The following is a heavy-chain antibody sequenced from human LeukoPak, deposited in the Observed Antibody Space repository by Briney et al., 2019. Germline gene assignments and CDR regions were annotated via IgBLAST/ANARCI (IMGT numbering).Heavy chain of an antibody. V-gene: IGHV1-8*02. D-gene: IGHD4-11*01. CDR1: GYTFTGYY. Sequence: GASVKVSCKASGYTFTGYYMHWVRQAPGQGLEWMGWMNPNSGNTGYAQKFQGRVTMTRNTSISTAYMELSSLRSEDTAVYYCARDYSNYLYYYYGMDVWGQGTTVTVSS. CDR3: ARDYSNYLYYYYGMDV. J-gene: IGHJ6*02. CDR2: MNPNSGNT.